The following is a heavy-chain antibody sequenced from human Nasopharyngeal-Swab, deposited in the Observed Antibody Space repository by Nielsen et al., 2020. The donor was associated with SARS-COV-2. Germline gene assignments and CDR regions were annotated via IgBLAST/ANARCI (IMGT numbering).Heavy chain of an antibody. CDR3: ARGIVGLVEF. V-gene: IGHV4-31*03. J-gene: IGHJ3*01. D-gene: IGHD1-26*01. CDR1: GGSISSGGYY. CDR2: IYYSGST. Sequence: SETLSLTCTVSGGSISSGGYYWSWIRQHPGKGLEWIGYIYYSGSTYYNPSLKSRVTISVDTSKNQFSLKLSSVTAADTAVYYCARGIVGLVEFWGQGTMVTVSS.